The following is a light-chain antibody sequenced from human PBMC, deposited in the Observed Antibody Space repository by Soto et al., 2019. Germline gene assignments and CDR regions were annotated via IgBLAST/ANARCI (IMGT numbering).Light chain of an antibody. J-gene: IGKJ1*01. Sequence: QLSQSPSSLSVSMGDRVTITCRASQGISSYLAWYQQKPGKAPKLLIYDVSSLQSGVPSRFSGSGSGTEFTLTISSLQPDDFATYDCQHYKMYSPCTFGQGTKVDIK. CDR2: DVS. CDR1: QGISSY. V-gene: IGKV1-5*01. CDR3: QHYKMYSPCT.